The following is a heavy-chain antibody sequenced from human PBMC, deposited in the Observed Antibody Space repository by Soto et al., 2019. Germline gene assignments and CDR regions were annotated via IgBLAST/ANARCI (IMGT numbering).Heavy chain of an antibody. CDR2: ISYDGSNK. CDR3: ARDKGRAESAEYFQH. V-gene: IGHV3-30*03. J-gene: IGHJ1*01. CDR1: GFTFSSYG. Sequence: GGSLRLSCAASGFTFSSYGMHWVRQAPGKGLEWVAVISYDGSNKYYADSVKGRFTTSRDNPKNTLYLQMNSLRAEDTAVYYCARDKGRAESAEYFQHWGQGTLVTVSS.